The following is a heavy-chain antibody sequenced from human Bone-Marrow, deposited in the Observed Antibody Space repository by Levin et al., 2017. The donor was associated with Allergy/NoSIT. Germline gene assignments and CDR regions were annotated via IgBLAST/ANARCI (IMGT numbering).Heavy chain of an antibody. D-gene: IGHD5/OR15-5a*01. CDR3: AKGTSRPHEVYYFDY. V-gene: IGHV3-9*01. CDR2: ISWNSGSI. Sequence: SLKISCAASGFTFDDYAMHWVRQAPGKGLEWVSGISWNSGSIGYADSVKGRFTISRDNAKNSLYLQMNSLRAEDTALYYCAKGTSRPHEVYYFDYWGQGTLVTVSS. CDR1: GFTFDDYA. J-gene: IGHJ4*02.